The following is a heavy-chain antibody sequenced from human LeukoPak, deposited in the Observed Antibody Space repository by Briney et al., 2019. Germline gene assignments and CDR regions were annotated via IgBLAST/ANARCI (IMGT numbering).Heavy chain of an antibody. D-gene: IGHD6-13*01. Sequence: SETLPLTCTVSGGSISSGGYYWSWIRQHPGKGLEWIGYIYYSGSTYYNPSLKSRVTISVDTSKNQFSLKLSSVTAADTAVYYCTRAPGYSSSWLFDYWGQGTLVTVSS. CDR1: GGSISSGGYY. V-gene: IGHV4-31*03. J-gene: IGHJ4*02. CDR2: IYYSGST. CDR3: TRAPGYSSSWLFDY.